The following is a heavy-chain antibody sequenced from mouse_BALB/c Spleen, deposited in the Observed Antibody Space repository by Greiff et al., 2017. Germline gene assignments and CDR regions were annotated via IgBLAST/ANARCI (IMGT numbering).Heavy chain of an antibody. CDR1: GFNIKDYY. V-gene: IGHV14-4*02. CDR3: AREGDGYDGSYFDY. J-gene: IGHJ2*01. CDR2: IDPENGDT. Sequence: VQLKQSGAELVRSGASVKLSCTASGFNIKDYYMHWVKQRPEQGLEWIGWIDPENGDTEYAPKFQGKATLTADTSSSTAYMQLSSLTSEDSAIYYGAREGDGYDGSYFDYWGQGTTLTVSS. D-gene: IGHD2-2*01.